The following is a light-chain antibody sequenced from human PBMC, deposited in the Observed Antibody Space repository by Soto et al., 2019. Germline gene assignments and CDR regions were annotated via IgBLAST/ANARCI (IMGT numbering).Light chain of an antibody. J-gene: IGKJ4*01. CDR2: GAS. Sequence: EIVLTQSPGTLSLSPGERATHSCRASQSVSSSFLAWYQQKPGQAPRLLIYGASSRATGIPDRFSGSGSGTDFTLTISRLEPEDFAVYYCQQYDSSPLTFGGGTKVEIK. CDR3: QQYDSSPLT. V-gene: IGKV3-20*01. CDR1: QSVSSSF.